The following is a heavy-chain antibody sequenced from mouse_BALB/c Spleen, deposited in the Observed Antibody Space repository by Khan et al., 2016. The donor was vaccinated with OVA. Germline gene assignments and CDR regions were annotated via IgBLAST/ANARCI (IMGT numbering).Heavy chain of an antibody. D-gene: IGHD2-14*01. Sequence: EVQLQESGPGLVKPSQSLSLICTVTGYSITSDYAWNWIRQFPGNKLEWMGYISYSGNTSYNPSLKSQISITRDTSNNQFFLQLKSATTEDTATYDCARSGYEAWFAYWGQGTLVTVAA. CDR1: GYSITSDYA. V-gene: IGHV3-2*02. CDR2: ISYSGNT. CDR3: ARSGYEAWFAY. J-gene: IGHJ3*01.